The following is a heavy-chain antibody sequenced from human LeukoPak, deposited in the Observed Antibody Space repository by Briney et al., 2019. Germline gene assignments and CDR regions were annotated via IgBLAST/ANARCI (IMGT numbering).Heavy chain of an antibody. CDR2: INPNSGGT. V-gene: IGHV1-2*06. Sequence: ASVKVSCKASGYTFTGYYMHWVRQAPGQGLEWMGRINPNSGGTNYAQKFQGRVTMTRDTSISTAYMELSRLRSDDTAVYYCARHPLAYYESSGYAGTHFDCWGQGTLVTVSS. CDR3: ARHPLAYYESSGYAGTHFDC. CDR1: GYTFTGYY. J-gene: IGHJ4*02. D-gene: IGHD3-22*01.